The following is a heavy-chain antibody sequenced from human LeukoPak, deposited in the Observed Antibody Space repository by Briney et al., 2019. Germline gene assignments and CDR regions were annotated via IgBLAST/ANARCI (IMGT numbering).Heavy chain of an antibody. V-gene: IGHV3-11*01. D-gene: IGHD1-20*01. CDR2: ISISGSTT. CDR1: GFTFSDYY. J-gene: IGHJ3*02. CDR3: AHPVGITGTYDAFDI. Sequence: PGGSLRLSCVISGFTFSDYYMSWIRQAPGKGLEWVSYISISGSTTYYADSVKGRFTISRDNAKNSLYLQMNSLRAEDTAVYYCAHPVGITGTYDAFDIWGQGTMVTVSS.